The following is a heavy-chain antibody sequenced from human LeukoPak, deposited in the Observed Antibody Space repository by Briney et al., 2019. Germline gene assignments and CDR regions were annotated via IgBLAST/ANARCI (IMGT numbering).Heavy chain of an antibody. CDR2: ISAYNGNT. D-gene: IGHD3-22*01. Sequence: ASVKVSCKASGYTFTSYGISWVRQAPGQGLEWMGWISAYNGNTNYAQKLQGRVTMTTDTSTSTAYMELRSLRSDDTAVYYCARDRGDYYDSSGYPWGFQHWGQGTLVTVSS. J-gene: IGHJ1*01. CDR1: GYTFTSYG. CDR3: ARDRGDYYDSSGYPWGFQH. V-gene: IGHV1-18*01.